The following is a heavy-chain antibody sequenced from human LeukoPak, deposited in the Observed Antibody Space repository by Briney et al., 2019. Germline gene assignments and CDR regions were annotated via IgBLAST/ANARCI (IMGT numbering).Heavy chain of an antibody. Sequence: ETLSLTCTVSGGSISSSSYYWGWVRQAPGKGLEWVSSISSSSSYIYYADSVKGRFTISRDNAKNSLYLQMNSLRAEDTAVYYCARTGYYYDSSGYYGIDYWGQGTLVTVSS. CDR1: GGSISSSSYY. J-gene: IGHJ4*02. CDR3: ARTGYYYDSSGYYGIDY. D-gene: IGHD3-22*01. CDR2: ISSSSSYI. V-gene: IGHV3-21*01.